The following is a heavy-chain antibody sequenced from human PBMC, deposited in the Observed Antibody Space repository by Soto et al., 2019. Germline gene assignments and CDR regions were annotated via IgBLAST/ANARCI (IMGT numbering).Heavy chain of an antibody. V-gene: IGHV3-30-3*01. CDR2: ISYDGSNK. Sequence: QVQLVESGGGVVQPGRSLRLSCAASGFTFSSYAMHWVRQAPGKGLEWVAVISYDGSNKYYADSVKGRFTISRDNSKNTLYLQMNSLRAEDTAVYYCARDSDSSSWYQWFDPWGQGTLVTVSS. CDR1: GFTFSSYA. CDR3: ARDSDSSSWYQWFDP. J-gene: IGHJ5*02. D-gene: IGHD6-13*01.